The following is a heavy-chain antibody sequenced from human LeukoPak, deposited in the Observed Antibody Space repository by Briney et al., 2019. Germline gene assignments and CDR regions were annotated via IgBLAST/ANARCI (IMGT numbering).Heavy chain of an antibody. J-gene: IGHJ3*01. V-gene: IGHV1-69*04. CDR1: GGTFSSYA. Sequence: SVKVSCKASGGTFSSYAISWVRQAPGQGLEWRGRIIPILSIANYAQKYQGRVKITVDKSTSPAYMELNSLRPEDTAVYYWSRCGYRYGGADYGALGLWRQGTIVTVSS. CDR2: IIPILSIA. D-gene: IGHD5-18*01. CDR3: SRCGYRYGGADYGALGL.